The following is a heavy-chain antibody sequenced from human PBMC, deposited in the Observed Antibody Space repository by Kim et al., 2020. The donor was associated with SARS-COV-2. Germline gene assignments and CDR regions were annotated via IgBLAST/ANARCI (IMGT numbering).Heavy chain of an antibody. J-gene: IGHJ3*02. CDR3: AADQIQLWSPGAFDI. CDR2: IVVGSGNT. CDR1: GFTFTSSA. D-gene: IGHD5-18*01. V-gene: IGHV1-58*01. Sequence: SVKVSCKASGFTFTSSAVQWVRQARGQRLEWIGWIVVGSGNTNYAQKFQERVTITRDMSTSTAYMELSSLRSEDTAVYYCAADQIQLWSPGAFDIWGQGTMVTVSS.